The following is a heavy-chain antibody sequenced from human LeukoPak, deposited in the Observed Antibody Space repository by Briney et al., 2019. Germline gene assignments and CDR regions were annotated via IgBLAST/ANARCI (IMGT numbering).Heavy chain of an antibody. Sequence: QPGRSLRLSCAASGFTFSSYGMHWVRQAPGKGLEWVSGITGVGGTPYYADSVKGRFTISRDNSKNTLYLQMNSLRGEDTAAYYCAKDAVRGSGRINWFDSWGQGTLVTVSS. J-gene: IGHJ5*01. V-gene: IGHV3-23*01. D-gene: IGHD3-10*01. CDR2: ITGVGGTP. CDR1: GFTFSSYG. CDR3: AKDAVRGSGRINWFDS.